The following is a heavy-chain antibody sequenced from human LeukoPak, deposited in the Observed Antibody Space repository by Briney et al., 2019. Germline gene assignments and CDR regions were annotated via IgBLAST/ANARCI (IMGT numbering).Heavy chain of an antibody. V-gene: IGHV3-21*01. Sequence: ETLSLTCTVSGYSIISGYYWGWIRQPPGKGLEWVSSISSSSSYIYYADSVKGRFTISRDNAKNSLYLQMNSLRAEDTAVYYCARPTGQGYCSSTSCYDAFDIWGQGTMVTVSS. CDR2: ISSSSSYI. CDR3: ARPTGQGYCSSTSCYDAFDI. J-gene: IGHJ3*02. CDR1: GYSIISGYY. D-gene: IGHD2-2*01.